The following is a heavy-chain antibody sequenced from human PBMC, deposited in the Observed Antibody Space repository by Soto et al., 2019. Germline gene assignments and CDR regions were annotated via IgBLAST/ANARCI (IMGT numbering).Heavy chain of an antibody. V-gene: IGHV4-59*08. Sequence: PSETLSLTCTVSGGSISSYYWSWIRQPPGKGLEWIGYVYYTGSTYYNPSLKSRVTMSIDTSKNQFSLKLSSVTAADTAVYYCARTHRPDYGDWAADYWGQGTLVTVSS. CDR3: ARTHRPDYGDWAADY. CDR1: GGSISSYY. D-gene: IGHD4-17*01. J-gene: IGHJ4*01. CDR2: VYYTGST.